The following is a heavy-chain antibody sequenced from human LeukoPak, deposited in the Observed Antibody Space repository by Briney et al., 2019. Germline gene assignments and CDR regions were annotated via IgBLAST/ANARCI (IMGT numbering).Heavy chain of an antibody. CDR3: ARRPVTTRTYYFDY. D-gene: IGHD4-17*01. V-gene: IGHV4-4*02. CDR1: GGSISSSNW. Sequence: PSGTLSLTCAVSGGSISSSNWWSWVRQPPGKGLEWIGEIYHSGSTNYNPSLKSRVTISVDTSKNQFSLKLSSVTAADTAVYYCARRPVTTRTYYFDYWGQGTLVTVSS. CDR2: IYHSGST. J-gene: IGHJ4*02.